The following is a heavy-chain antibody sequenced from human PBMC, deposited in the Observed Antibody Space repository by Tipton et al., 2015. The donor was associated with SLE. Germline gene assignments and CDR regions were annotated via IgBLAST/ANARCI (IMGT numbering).Heavy chain of an antibody. V-gene: IGHV1-18*01. CDR2: INPYTGNT. Sequence: QSGAEVKKPGASVKVSCKTSGYIFTTHDINWVRQAPGQGLEWMGWINPYTGNTDYAQKVQGRVTMTTDTSRSTAYLDLRSLRPDDTAVYYCAERYDTFEIWGQGTMVSVSS. CDR1: GYIFTTHD. D-gene: IGHD1-1*01. J-gene: IGHJ3*02. CDR3: AERYDTFEI.